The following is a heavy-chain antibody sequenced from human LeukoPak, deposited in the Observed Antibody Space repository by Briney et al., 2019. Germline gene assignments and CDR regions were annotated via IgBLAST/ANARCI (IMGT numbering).Heavy chain of an antibody. CDR2: ISSSSSSYI. V-gene: IGHV3-21*01. D-gene: IGHD1-26*01. CDR3: ARDLGEWELLGCVDY. J-gene: IGHJ4*02. Sequence: GGSLRLSCAASGFTFSSYSMNWVRQAPGKGLEWVSSISSSSSSYIYYADSVKGRFTISRDNAKNSLYLQMNSLRAEDTAVYYCARDLGEWELLGCVDYWGQGTLVTVSS. CDR1: GFTFSSYS.